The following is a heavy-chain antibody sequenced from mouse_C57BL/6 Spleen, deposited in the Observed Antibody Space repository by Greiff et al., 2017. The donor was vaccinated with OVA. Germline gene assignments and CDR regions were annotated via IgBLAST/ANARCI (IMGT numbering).Heavy chain of an antibody. CDR2: ISGGSSTI. D-gene: IGHD1-1*01. V-gene: IGHV5-17*01. CDR3: AIITTVVATDAMDY. Sequence: EVQRVESGGGLVKPGGSLKLSCAASGFTFSDYGMHWVRQAPEKGLEWVAYISGGSSTIYYADTVKGRFTISRDNAKNTLFLQMTSLRSEDTAMYYCAIITTVVATDAMDYWGQGTSVTVSS. J-gene: IGHJ4*01. CDR1: GFTFSDYG.